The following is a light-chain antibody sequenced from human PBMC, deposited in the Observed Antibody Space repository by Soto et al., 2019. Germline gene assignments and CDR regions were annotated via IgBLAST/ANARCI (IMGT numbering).Light chain of an antibody. CDR3: QQYNNWPPYT. V-gene: IGKV3-15*01. CDR2: AAS. Sequence: EIVMTQSPATLSVSPGDRATLSCRASESVTSSLAWYQQKPGQPPRLLIYAASTRATDVPARFSGGGSETEFTLTISSLQSEDFAVYYCQQYNNWPPYTFGQGTKVDIK. J-gene: IGKJ2*01. CDR1: ESVTSS.